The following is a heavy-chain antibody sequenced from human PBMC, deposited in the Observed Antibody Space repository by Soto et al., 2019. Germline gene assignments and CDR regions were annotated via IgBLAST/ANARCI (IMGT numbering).Heavy chain of an antibody. V-gene: IGHV3-74*01. CDR1: GFSLNNSW. D-gene: IGHD2-21*01. Sequence: EVQLMQSGGGLIQPGGSLRLSCVASGFSLNNSWMNWVRQAPGKGLVWVAHINSEGSDTKYADSVKGRFTVSRDNAKNTLWLQMTSLGVDDTAVSYCARDQTGPTHGELWGEGTLVTVSS. J-gene: IGHJ4*02. CDR2: INSEGSDT. CDR3: ARDQTGPTHGEL.